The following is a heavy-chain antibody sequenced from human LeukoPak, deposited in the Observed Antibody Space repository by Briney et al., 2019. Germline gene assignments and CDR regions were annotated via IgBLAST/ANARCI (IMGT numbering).Heavy chain of an antibody. CDR1: GFTFSSYE. V-gene: IGHV3-48*03. D-gene: IGHD1-14*01. J-gene: IGHJ4*02. CDR3: ATDNNLQQGGY. Sequence: PGGSLRLSCAASGFTFSSYEMNWVRQAPGKGLEWVSYISSSGSTIYYADSVKGRFTISRDNAKNSLYLQMNSLRAEDTAVYYCATDNNLQQGGYWSQGTLVTVSS. CDR2: ISSSGSTI.